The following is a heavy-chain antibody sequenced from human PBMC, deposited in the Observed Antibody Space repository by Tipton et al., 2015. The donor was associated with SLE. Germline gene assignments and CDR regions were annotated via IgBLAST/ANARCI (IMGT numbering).Heavy chain of an antibody. CDR3: AGVWYSSGWNYYYMDV. V-gene: IGHV4-4*07. J-gene: IGHJ6*03. D-gene: IGHD6-19*01. CDR1: GEALGSYY. CDR2: IYTSGST. Sequence: GEALGSYYWSWIRQPAGKGLEWIGHIYTSGSTNYNPSLKSRVTLSVDTSKNQFSLKLRSVTAADTAVYYCAGVWYSSGWNYYYMDVWGKGTTVTVSS.